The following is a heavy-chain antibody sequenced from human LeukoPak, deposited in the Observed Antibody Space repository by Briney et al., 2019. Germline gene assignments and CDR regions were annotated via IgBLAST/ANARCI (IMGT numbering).Heavy chain of an antibody. J-gene: IGHJ5*02. D-gene: IGHD6-13*01. CDR3: ARAAAGNGDWFDP. CDR1: GFSLSNARMG. V-gene: IGHV2-26*01. CDR2: IFSNDEN. Sequence: SGPVLVKPTETLTLTCTVSGFSLSNARMGVSWIRQPPGKALEWLAHIFSNDENSYSTSLKSRLTISKDTSKSQVVLTMTNMDPVDTATYYCARAAAGNGDWFDPWGQGTLVTVSS.